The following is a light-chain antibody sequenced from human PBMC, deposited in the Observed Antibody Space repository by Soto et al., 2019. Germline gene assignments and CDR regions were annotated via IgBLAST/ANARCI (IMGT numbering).Light chain of an antibody. CDR2: EVS. J-gene: IGLJ1*01. Sequence: QSVLTQPASVSGSPGQSITISCTGTTSDVGNYNYVSWYQHHPGQAPKLMIYEVSNRPSGVSNRFSGSKSGNTASPTISGLQAEDEADYYCNSYTSRSTYLFGSGTKVTVL. V-gene: IGLV2-14*01. CDR1: TSDVGNYNY. CDR3: NSYTSRSTYL.